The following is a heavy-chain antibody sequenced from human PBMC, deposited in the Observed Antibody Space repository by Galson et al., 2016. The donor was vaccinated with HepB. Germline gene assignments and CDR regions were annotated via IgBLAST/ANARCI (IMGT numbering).Heavy chain of an antibody. Sequence: SLRLSCAASGFTFSSYGMHWVRQAPGKGLEWAAVISFDGSNKYYSDSLKGRFTISRDNSKNTLHLQMNSLRPEDTAVYYCANLYSMVQGVKAYSYGMDVWGQGTTVTVSS. V-gene: IGHV3-30*18. CDR1: GFTFSSYG. J-gene: IGHJ6*02. CDR3: ANLYSMVQGVKAYSYGMDV. CDR2: ISFDGSNK. D-gene: IGHD3-10*01.